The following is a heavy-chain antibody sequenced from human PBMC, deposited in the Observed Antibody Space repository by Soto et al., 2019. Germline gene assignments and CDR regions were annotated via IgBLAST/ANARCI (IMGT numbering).Heavy chain of an antibody. CDR3: ARDPSIVLVPAATYYYYYYGMDV. D-gene: IGHD2-2*01. Sequence: EVQLVESGGGLVQPGGSLRLSCAASGFTFSSYWMSWVRQAPGKGLEWVANIKQDGSEKYYVDSVKGRFTIYRDNAKNSLYLQMNSLRAEDTDVYYCARDPSIVLVPAATYYYYYYGMDVWGQGTTVTVSS. CDR2: IKQDGSEK. V-gene: IGHV3-7*01. CDR1: GFTFSSYW. J-gene: IGHJ6*02.